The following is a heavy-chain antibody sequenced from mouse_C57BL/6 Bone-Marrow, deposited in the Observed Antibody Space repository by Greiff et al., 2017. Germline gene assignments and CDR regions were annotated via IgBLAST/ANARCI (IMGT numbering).Heavy chain of an antibody. J-gene: IGHJ2*01. V-gene: IGHV1-59*01. CDR3: AREYGYDERYYFDD. CDR1: GYTFTSYW. D-gene: IGHD2-2*01. CDR2: IDPSDSYT. Sequence: QVQLQQPGAELVRPGTSVKLSCKASGYTFTSYWMHWVKQRPGQGLEWIGVIDPSDSYTNYNQKFKGKDTLTVDTSSSTAYMQLSSLTSEDSAVYYCAREYGYDERYYFDDWGQGTTLTVSS.